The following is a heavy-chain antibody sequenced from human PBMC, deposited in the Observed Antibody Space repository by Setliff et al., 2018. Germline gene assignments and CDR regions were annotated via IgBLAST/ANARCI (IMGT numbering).Heavy chain of an antibody. Sequence: GESLKISCKGSGFSFTDFWIGWVRQMPGKGLEWMGLIYAGDSDTRYNPSFQGRVTMSADKSINTAYLQWSSLKASDTAIYYCARQKSTGSGNNWFDPWGQGNLVTVSS. J-gene: IGHJ5*02. V-gene: IGHV5-51*01. D-gene: IGHD3-10*01. CDR2: IYAGDSDT. CDR1: GFSFTDFW. CDR3: ARQKSTGSGNNWFDP.